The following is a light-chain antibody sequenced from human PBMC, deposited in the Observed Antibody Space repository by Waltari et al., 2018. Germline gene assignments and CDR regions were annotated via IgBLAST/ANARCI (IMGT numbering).Light chain of an antibody. J-gene: IGKJ2*01. CDR2: GAS. CDR3: QQYDTSPGT. Sequence: EIVLTQSPGTLSLSPGDTATLSCRASQSLSVAYLAWYQHKSGQAPRLLIYGASYRATGIPDRSSGSGSGTDFTLTITRLEPDDFAVYYCQQYDTSPGTFGQGTKLEI. V-gene: IGKV3-20*01. CDR1: QSLSVAY.